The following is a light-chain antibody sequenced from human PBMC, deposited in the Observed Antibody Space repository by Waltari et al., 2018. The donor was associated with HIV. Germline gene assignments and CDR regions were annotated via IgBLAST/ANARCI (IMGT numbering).Light chain of an antibody. V-gene: IGLV2-23*02. Sequence: QSALTQPASVSGSPGQSITIPCTGTSPDVGNFNLVSWYQQYPGKAPKLLIYEVTKRPSGASNRFSASKSGNTASLTISGLRAEDEADYYCYSYSDTSSSYVFGTGTKVTVL. CDR3: YSYSDTSSSYV. CDR2: EVT. CDR1: SPDVGNFNL. J-gene: IGLJ1*01.